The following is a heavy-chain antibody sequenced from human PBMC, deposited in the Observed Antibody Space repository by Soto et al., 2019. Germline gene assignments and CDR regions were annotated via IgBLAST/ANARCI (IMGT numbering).Heavy chain of an antibody. V-gene: IGHV3-23*01. CDR1: GFTFSDFG. J-gene: IGHJ4*02. Sequence: PGGSLRLSCEASGFTFSDFGMSWVRQIPGKGLEWVSTVNNDGRNTHYADSVEGRFTISRDNSKNTLYLQMGSLRAEDTAIYYCAKDAGNEESLFDYWGQGPLVTVSS. CDR2: VNNDGRNT. CDR3: AKDAGNEESLFDY.